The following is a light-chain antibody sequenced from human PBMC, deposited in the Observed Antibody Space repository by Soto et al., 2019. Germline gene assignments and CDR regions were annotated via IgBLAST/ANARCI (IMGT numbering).Light chain of an antibody. CDR1: QSVSSN. V-gene: IGKV3-15*01. J-gene: IGKJ2*01. CDR3: QQYNNWPPP. Sequence: EIVTTQSPATLSVSPGERATLSCRASQSVSSNLAWYQQKPGQAPRLLIYGASTRATGIPARFSGSGSGTEFTLTISSLQSEDFAVYYCQQYNNWPPPFGQGTKLEIK. CDR2: GAS.